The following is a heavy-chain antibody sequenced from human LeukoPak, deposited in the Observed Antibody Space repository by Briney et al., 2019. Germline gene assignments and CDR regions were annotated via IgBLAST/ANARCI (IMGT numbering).Heavy chain of an antibody. CDR3: AKDEGYVVAATIYYFDY. CDR2: IRYDGSNK. Sequence: PGGSLRLSCAASGFTFSSYGMHWVRQAPGKGLEWVAFIRYDGSNKYYADSVKGRFTISRDNSKNTLYLQMNSLRAEDTAVYYCAKDEGYVVAATIYYFDYWGQGTLVTVSS. J-gene: IGHJ4*02. CDR1: GFTFSSYG. V-gene: IGHV3-30*02. D-gene: IGHD2-15*01.